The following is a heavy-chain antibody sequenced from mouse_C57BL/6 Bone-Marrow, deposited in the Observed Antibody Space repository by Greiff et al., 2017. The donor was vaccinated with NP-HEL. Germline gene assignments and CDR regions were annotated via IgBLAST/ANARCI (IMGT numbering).Heavy chain of an antibody. Sequence: EVQGVESGGDLVKPGGSLKLSCAASGFTFSSYGMSWVRQTPDKRLEWVATISSGGSYTYYPDSVKGRFTISRDNAKNTLYLQMSSLMSEATAMYYCARQGDWYFGVWGTGTTVTVSS. CDR3: ARQGDWYFGV. CDR1: GFTFSSYG. CDR2: ISSGGSYT. J-gene: IGHJ1*03. V-gene: IGHV5-6*01.